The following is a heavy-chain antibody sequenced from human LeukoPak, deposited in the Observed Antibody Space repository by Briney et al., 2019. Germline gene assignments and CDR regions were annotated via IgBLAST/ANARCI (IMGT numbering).Heavy chain of an antibody. CDR2: INHSGST. D-gene: IGHD1-26*01. V-gene: IGHV4-34*01. Sequence: SETLSLTCAVYGGSFSGYYWSWIRQPPGKGLEWIGEINHSGSTNYNPSLKSRVTISVDTSKNQFSLKLSSVTAADTAVYYCASGNYYQDYWGQGTVVTVSP. CDR1: GGSFSGYY. J-gene: IGHJ4*02. CDR3: ASGNYYQDY.